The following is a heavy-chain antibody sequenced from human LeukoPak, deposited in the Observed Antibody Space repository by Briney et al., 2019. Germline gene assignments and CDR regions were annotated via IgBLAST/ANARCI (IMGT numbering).Heavy chain of an antibody. J-gene: IGHJ4*02. V-gene: IGHV3-30*04. CDR1: GFAFSSYA. D-gene: IGHD2-15*01. CDR3: ARDGWDSCSGGSCYYFDY. CDR2: ISYDGANK. Sequence: PGGSLRLSCAASGFAFSSYAIHWVRQAPGKGLDWVAVISYDGANKYYADSVKGRFTISRDNSNNTLSLQMNSLRADDTAIYYCARDGWDSCSGGSCYYFDYWGQGTLVTVSS.